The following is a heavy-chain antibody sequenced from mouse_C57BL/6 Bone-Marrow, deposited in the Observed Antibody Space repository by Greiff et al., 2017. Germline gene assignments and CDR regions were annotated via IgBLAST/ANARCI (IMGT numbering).Heavy chain of an antibody. CDR2: IWTGGGT. V-gene: IGHV2-9-1*01. CDR3: ARNYGNYPYWYFDV. CDR1: GFSLTSYA. D-gene: IGHD2-1*01. J-gene: IGHJ1*03. Sequence: VQLQESGPGLVAPSQSLSITCTVSGFSLTSYAISWVRQPPGKGLEWLGVIWTGGGTNYNSALKSRLSISKDNSKSQVFLKMNSLQTDDTARYYCARNYGNYPYWYFDVWGTGTTGTVSS.